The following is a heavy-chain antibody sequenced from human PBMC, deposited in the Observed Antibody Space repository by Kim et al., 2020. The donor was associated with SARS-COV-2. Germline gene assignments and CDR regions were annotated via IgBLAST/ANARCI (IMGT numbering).Heavy chain of an antibody. CDR1: GFTVRSNY. D-gene: IGHD6-13*01. J-gene: IGHJ4*02. V-gene: IGHV3-53*04. Sequence: GGSLRLSCAASGFTVRSNYMSWVRQAPGKGLEWVSVIYSGGSTYYADSVKGRFTISRHNSKNTLYLQMNSLRAEDTAVYYCARVPFIAAAGGVYYFDYWGQGPLVTVSS. CDR2: IYSGGST. CDR3: ARVPFIAAAGGVYYFDY.